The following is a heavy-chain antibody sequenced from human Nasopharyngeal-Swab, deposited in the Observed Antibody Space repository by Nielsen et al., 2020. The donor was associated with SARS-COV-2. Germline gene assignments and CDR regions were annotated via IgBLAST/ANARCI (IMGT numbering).Heavy chain of an antibody. Sequence: ASVKVSCKASGYTFTSYAMHWVRQAPGQRLEWMGWINAGNGNTKYSQKFQGRVTITRDTSASTAYMELSSLRSDDTAVYYCARDRAYSNYATYMDAWGKGTTVTVSS. V-gene: IGHV1-3*01. D-gene: IGHD4-11*01. CDR2: INAGNGNT. CDR3: ARDRAYSNYATYMDA. J-gene: IGHJ6*03. CDR1: GYTFTSYA.